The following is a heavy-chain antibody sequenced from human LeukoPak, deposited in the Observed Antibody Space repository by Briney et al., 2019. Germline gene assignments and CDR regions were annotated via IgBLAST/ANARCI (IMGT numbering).Heavy chain of an antibody. CDR2: IKYDGSEK. CDR1: GFTFSSKW. Sequence: GGSLRLSCAASGFTFSSKWMSWVRQAPGKGLEWVANIKYDGSEKYYVDSVKGRFTISRDNAKNSLYLKMNSLRAEDTAVYYCARDGSEEWPIGYWGQGTLVTVSS. J-gene: IGHJ4*02. D-gene: IGHD3-10*01. V-gene: IGHV3-7*01. CDR3: ARDGSEEWPIGY.